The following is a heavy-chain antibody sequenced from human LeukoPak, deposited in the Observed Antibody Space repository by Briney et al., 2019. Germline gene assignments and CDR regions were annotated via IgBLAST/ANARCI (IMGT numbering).Heavy chain of an antibody. Sequence: PSETLSLTCAVSGGSISSYYWSWIRQPPGKGLEWIGYIYYSGSTNYNPSLKSRVTISVDTSKNQFSLKLSSVTAADMAVYYCARALFSSAYYWFDPWGQGTLVTVSS. D-gene: IGHD6-19*01. CDR2: IYYSGST. V-gene: IGHV4-59*01. CDR3: ARALFSSAYYWFDP. J-gene: IGHJ5*02. CDR1: GGSISSYY.